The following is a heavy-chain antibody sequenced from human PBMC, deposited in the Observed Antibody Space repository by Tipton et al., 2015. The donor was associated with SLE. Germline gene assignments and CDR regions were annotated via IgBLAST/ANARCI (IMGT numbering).Heavy chain of an antibody. Sequence: TLSLTCTVSGGSIRRYYWGWIRKPAGTGLEWIGRSYTGGNTKYNPSLESRVTLSVDASKDQFSLRLTSVTAADTAVYYCVVCSPSSCSYFDYWGQGRLVTVSS. CDR3: VVCSPSSCSYFDY. J-gene: IGHJ4*02. V-gene: IGHV4-4*07. CDR1: GGSIRRYY. CDR2: SYTGGNT. D-gene: IGHD2-2*01.